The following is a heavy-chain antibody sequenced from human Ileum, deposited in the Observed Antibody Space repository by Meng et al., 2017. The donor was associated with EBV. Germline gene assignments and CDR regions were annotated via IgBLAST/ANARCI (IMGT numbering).Heavy chain of an antibody. CDR2: ISAYNGNT. Sequence: HGRPVRCGCELKKPRLSVIVSCKASGYTCPGHGISWVRQAPGQGLEWMGWISAYNGNTNYAQKLQGRVTMTTDTSTGTAYMELRSLRSDDTAVYYCARAPPPNTRLGFDYWGQGTLVTVSS. CDR1: GYTCPGHG. J-gene: IGHJ4*02. CDR3: ARAPPPNTRLGFDY. V-gene: IGHV1-18*01. D-gene: IGHD3-16*01.